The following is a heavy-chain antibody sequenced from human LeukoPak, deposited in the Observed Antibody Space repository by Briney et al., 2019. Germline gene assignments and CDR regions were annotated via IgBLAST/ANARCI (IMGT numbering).Heavy chain of an antibody. V-gene: IGHV1-69*05. CDR1: GGTFSSYA. J-gene: IGHJ5*02. CDR3: ARTFRYYDTASVFDH. CDR2: IIPIFGTA. D-gene: IGHD3-9*01. Sequence: AASVKVSCKASGGTFSSYAISWVRQAPGQGLEWMGRIIPIFGTANYAQKFQGRVTITTDESTSTAYMELSSLRSEDTAVYYCARTFRYYDTASVFDHWGQGTLVTVSS.